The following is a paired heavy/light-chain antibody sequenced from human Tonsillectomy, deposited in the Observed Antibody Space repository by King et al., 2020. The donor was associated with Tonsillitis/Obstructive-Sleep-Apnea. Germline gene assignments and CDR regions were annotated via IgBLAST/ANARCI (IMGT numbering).Light chain of an antibody. V-gene: IGLV3-21*01. J-gene: IGLJ2*01. CDR1: NIGSKG. Sequence: SYVLTQPPSVSVAPAKTARITCGGNNIGSKGVHWYQQKTGQAPVLVIYYDSDRPSGIPERFSGSNSGNTATLTISRVEAGDEADYYCQVWDSSSDHVVFGGGTKLTVL. CDR2: YDS. CDR3: QVWDSSSDHVV.
Heavy chain of an antibody. J-gene: IGHJ5*01. CDR1: GYYFTNHW. CDR3: ARQGNLSHFSHPNWFDS. Sequence: EVQLVQSGAEVKKPGESLKISCKSSGYYFTNHWIAWVRQTPGKGLEWMGIIYPGDSNTRYSPSFQGQVTISADKSITTAYLQWSSLKASDTAMYYCARQGNLSHFSHPNWFDSWGQGTLVTVFS. D-gene: IGHD3-3*02. V-gene: IGHV5-51*01. CDR2: IYPGDSNT.